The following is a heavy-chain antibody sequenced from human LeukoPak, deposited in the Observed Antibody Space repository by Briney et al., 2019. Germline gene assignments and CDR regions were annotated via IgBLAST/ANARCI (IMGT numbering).Heavy chain of an antibody. CDR1: GFTFSSYA. V-gene: IGHV3-30-3*01. D-gene: IGHD3-10*01. Sequence: GGSLRLSCAASGFTFSSYAMHWVRQAPGKGLEWVAVISYDGSNKYYADSVKGRFTISRDNSKNTLYLQMNSLRAEDTAVYYCARVPGSGRDYWGQGTLVTVSS. CDR2: ISYDGSNK. J-gene: IGHJ4*02. CDR3: ARVPGSGRDY.